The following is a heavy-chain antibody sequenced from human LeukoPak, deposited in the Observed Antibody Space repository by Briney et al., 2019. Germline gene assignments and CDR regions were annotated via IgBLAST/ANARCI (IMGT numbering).Heavy chain of an antibody. D-gene: IGHD4-17*01. CDR1: GGCISRYY. CDR2: IYNAGST. CDR3: ARKVYGDYYFDY. J-gene: IGHJ4*02. Sequence: SEALSLTGTFSGGCISRYYRSWIRQPPGMGLGWIGDIYNAGSTNYNPSHKSRVTISADTSKNQFSLKLISMTAADTAVYYCARKVYGDYYFDYWGQGTLVTVSS. V-gene: IGHV4-59*01.